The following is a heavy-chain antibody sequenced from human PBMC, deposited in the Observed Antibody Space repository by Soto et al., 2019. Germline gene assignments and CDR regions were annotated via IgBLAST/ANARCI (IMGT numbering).Heavy chain of an antibody. CDR1: GFTFSSYA. J-gene: IGHJ4*02. D-gene: IGHD3-16*02. V-gene: IGHV3-23*01. CDR3: AKDRGIPDMITFGGVIVNYFDY. Sequence: EVQLLESGGGLVQPGGSLRLSCAASGFTFSSYAMSWVRQAPGKGLEWVSAISGSGGSTYYADSVKGRFTISRDNSKNTLYLQMNSLRAEDTAVYYCAKDRGIPDMITFGGVIVNYFDYWGQGTLVTVSS. CDR2: ISGSGGST.